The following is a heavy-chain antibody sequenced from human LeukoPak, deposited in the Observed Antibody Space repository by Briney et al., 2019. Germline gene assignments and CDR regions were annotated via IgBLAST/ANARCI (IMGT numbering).Heavy chain of an antibody. CDR2: IQQDGIEI. Sequence: PGGSLRLSCAASGFTFSSYAMSWVRQAPGKGQEWVANIQQDGIEISHVDSVQGRVTISRDNAKNTLYLQMNSLRAEDTAVYYCARSTDSWTNYYGMDVWGQGTTVTVSS. D-gene: IGHD3/OR15-3a*01. CDR1: GFTFSSYA. J-gene: IGHJ6*02. V-gene: IGHV3-7*01. CDR3: ARSTDSWTNYYGMDV.